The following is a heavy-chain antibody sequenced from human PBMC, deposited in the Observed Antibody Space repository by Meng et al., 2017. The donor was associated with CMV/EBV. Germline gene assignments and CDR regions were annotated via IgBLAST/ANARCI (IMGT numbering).Heavy chain of an antibody. J-gene: IGHJ4*02. Sequence: GGPLRLSCAASGFTFSSYSMNWVRQAPGKGLEWVSSISSSSSYIYYADSVKGRFTISRDNAKNSLYLQMNSLRAEDTAVYYCARVISLDYYYDSSGYYRDYWGQGTLVTVSS. CDR2: ISSSSSYI. CDR1: GFTFSSYS. CDR3: ARVISLDYYYDSSGYYRDY. V-gene: IGHV3-21*01. D-gene: IGHD3-22*01.